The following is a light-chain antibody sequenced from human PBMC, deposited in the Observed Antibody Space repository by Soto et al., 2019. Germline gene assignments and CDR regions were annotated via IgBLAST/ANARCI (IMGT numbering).Light chain of an antibody. CDR2: GNI. CDR1: SSNVGADYH. J-gene: IGLJ3*02. CDR3: QSYDSSLSRSKV. V-gene: IGLV1-40*01. Sequence: QSVLTQPPSVSGAPGQRVTIFCAGSSSNVGADYHVHWYQQLPGTAPKLLIYGNINRPSGVPDRFSGSRSGTSASLAITGLRAEDEAVYYCQSYDSSLSRSKVFGGGTKLTVL.